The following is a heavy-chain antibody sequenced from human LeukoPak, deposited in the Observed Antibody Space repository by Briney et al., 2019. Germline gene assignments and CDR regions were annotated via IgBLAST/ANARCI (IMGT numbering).Heavy chain of an antibody. D-gene: IGHD3-22*01. CDR2: IYTSGST. CDR3: AGDTPYYYVSSRTFDI. Sequence: SETLSLTCSVSGGSMSGHYWSWIRQPAGKGLEWIGRIYTSGSTDYNPSLKSRLTMSVDTSKNQFSLKLSSMTAADTAVYYCAGDTPYYYVSSRTFDIWGQGTMVTVSS. J-gene: IGHJ3*02. V-gene: IGHV4-4*07. CDR1: GGSMSGHY.